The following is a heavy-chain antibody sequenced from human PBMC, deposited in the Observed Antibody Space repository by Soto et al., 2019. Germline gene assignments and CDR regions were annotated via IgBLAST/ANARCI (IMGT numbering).Heavy chain of an antibody. CDR3: AGQRDNGYGGPNDALDI. J-gene: IGHJ3*02. V-gene: IGHV3-53*01. Sequence: EVQLVESGGGLIQPGGSLRLSCAASGFSVSDNYMNWVRQAPGKGLQWGPLLYAGGATFYADSVKGRFTISRVSSKNTLCLQMDRLRAEDTAVYYLAGQRDNGYGGPNDALDIWCQGTVVSVSS. D-gene: IGHD5-12*01. CDR1: GFSVSDNY. CDR2: LYAGGAT.